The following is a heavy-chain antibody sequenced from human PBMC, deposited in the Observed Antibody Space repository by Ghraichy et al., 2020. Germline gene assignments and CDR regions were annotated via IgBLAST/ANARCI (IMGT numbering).Heavy chain of an antibody. Sequence: GGSLRLTCSASGFTFSQYTMHWVRQAPGKGLDYVSGISSNGRSTHYADSVKGRVTVSRDNSKNTLYLQMSSLSAEDTAVYYCVKDGGDLGSFYFDFWGQGVLVTGSS. J-gene: IGHJ4*02. CDR2: ISSNGRST. CDR3: VKDGGDLGSFYFDF. V-gene: IGHV3-64D*06. CDR1: GFTFSQYT. D-gene: IGHD2-21*02.